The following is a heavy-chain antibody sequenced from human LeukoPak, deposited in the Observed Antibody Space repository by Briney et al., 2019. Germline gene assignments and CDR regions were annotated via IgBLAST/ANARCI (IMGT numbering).Heavy chain of an antibody. D-gene: IGHD3-10*01. CDR1: GFSFSGYG. Sequence: GGSLRLSCAASGFSFSGYGMHWVRQAPGKGLEWVAFIRYDGSNEYYADSVKGRFTISRDKSKNTLSLQMNGLRAEDTALYYCAKAYGSGSRHYYYYGMDVWGQGTTVTVSS. CDR2: IRYDGSNE. CDR3: AKAYGSGSRHYYYYGMDV. J-gene: IGHJ6*02. V-gene: IGHV3-30*02.